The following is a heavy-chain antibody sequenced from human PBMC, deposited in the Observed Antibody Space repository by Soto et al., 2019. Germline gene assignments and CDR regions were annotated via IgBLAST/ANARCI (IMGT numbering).Heavy chain of an antibody. CDR3: ARALSSAAGLYFDY. Sequence: QVQLQESGPGLVKPSETLSLTCTVSGDSISSYYWSWIRQPAGKGMEWIGRIHTTENTNYNPSLKSRVTMSMDTSNNQFSLKLTSLTAADTAVYYCARALSSAAGLYFDYWGQGTLVTVSS. V-gene: IGHV4-4*07. J-gene: IGHJ4*02. CDR2: IHTTENT. CDR1: GDSISSYY. D-gene: IGHD6-13*01.